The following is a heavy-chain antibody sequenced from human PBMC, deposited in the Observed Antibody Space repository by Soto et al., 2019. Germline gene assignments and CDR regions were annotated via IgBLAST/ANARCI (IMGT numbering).Heavy chain of an antibody. V-gene: IGHV4-34*01. Sequence: SETLSLTCAVYGGSFSGYYWSWIRQPPGKGLEWIGEINHSGSTNYNPSLKSRVTISVDTSKNQFSLKLSSVTAADAAVYYCARGGSSSWHHEFDYWGQGTLVTVSS. CDR1: GGSFSGYY. D-gene: IGHD6-13*01. J-gene: IGHJ4*02. CDR2: INHSGST. CDR3: ARGGSSSWHHEFDY.